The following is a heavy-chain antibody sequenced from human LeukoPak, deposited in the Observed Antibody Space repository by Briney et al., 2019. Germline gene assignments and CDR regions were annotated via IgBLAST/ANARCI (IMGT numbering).Heavy chain of an antibody. D-gene: IGHD3-10*01. CDR1: GYTFTGYY. CDR3: ARVGSGSYWDYFDY. J-gene: IGHJ4*02. V-gene: IGHV1-2*04. Sequence: ASVKVSCKASGYTFTGYYMHWVRQAPGQGLEWMGWINPNSGGTNYAQKFQGWVTKTRDTSISTAYMELSRLRSDDTAVYYCARVGSGSYWDYFDYWGQGTLVTVSS. CDR2: INPNSGGT.